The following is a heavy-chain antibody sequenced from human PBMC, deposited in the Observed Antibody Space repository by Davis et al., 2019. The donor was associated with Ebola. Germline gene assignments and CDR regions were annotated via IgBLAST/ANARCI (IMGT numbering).Heavy chain of an antibody. CDR3: ARQERGYYYDSSGYYLDY. CDR1: GGSFSGYY. V-gene: IGHV4-34*01. J-gene: IGHJ4*02. D-gene: IGHD3-22*01. CDR2: INHSGNT. Sequence: MPSETLSLTCAVYGGSFSGYYWSWIRQPPGKGLEWIGEINHSGNTNYNPSLKSRVTISVDTSKNQFSLKLSSVTAADTAVYYCARQERGYYYDSSGYYLDYWGQGTLVTVSS.